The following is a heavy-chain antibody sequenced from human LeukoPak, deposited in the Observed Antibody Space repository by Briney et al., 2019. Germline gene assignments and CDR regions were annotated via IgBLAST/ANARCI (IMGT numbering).Heavy chain of an antibody. Sequence: PGGSLRLSCAASGFTFSSYGMHWVRQAPGKGLEWVAVISYDGSNKYYADSVKGRFTISRDNSKNTLYLQMNSLRAEDTAVYYCAKDYRYPPPLSWSGYYMDYWGQGTLVTVSS. V-gene: IGHV3-30*18. CDR1: GFTFSSYG. CDR2: ISYDGSNK. D-gene: IGHD3-3*01. J-gene: IGHJ4*02. CDR3: AKDYRYPPPLSWSGYYMDY.